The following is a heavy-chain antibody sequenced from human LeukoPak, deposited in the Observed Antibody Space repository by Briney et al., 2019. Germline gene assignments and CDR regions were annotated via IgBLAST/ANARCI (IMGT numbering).Heavy chain of an antibody. CDR1: GFTFSSFA. V-gene: IGHV3-23*01. D-gene: IGHD6-19*01. Sequence: GGPLSLSCAASGFTFSSFAMSWVGKAQGKGLEWASAIRGSGGSTYYADSVKGRFTISRDNSKNTLYLQMNSLRAEDTAVYYCAKVREAYSSGWYSCYFDYWGQGTLVTVSS. CDR2: IRGSGGST. J-gene: IGHJ4*02. CDR3: AKVREAYSSGWYSCYFDY.